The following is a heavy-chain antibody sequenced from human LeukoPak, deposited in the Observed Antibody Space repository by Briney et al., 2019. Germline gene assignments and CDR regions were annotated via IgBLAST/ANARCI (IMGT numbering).Heavy chain of an antibody. CDR2: IWYDGSNK. D-gene: IGHD6-13*01. CDR3: ARDKGYSSSCNDY. J-gene: IGHJ4*02. V-gene: IGHV3-33*01. Sequence: QSGGSLRLSCAASGFTFSSYGMHWVRQAPGKGLEWVAVIWYDGSNKYYADSVKGRFTISRDNSKNTLYLQMNSLRAEDTAVYYCARDKGYSSSCNDYWGRGTLVTVSS. CDR1: GFTFSSYG.